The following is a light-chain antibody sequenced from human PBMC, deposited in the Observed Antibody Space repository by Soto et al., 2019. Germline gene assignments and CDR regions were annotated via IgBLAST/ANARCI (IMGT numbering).Light chain of an antibody. CDR2: AAS. CDR1: QSISSY. CDR3: QQSYSTPRD. J-gene: IGKJ5*01. V-gene: IGKV1-39*01. Sequence: DIHMTQSPASLSSSVVYRVTITCLSSQSISSYLNWYQQKPGRAPTLLISAASRLQSGVPSRFSGSGSGTDFILTISSLQPEDFATYYCQQSYSTPRDFGQGTRLEIK.